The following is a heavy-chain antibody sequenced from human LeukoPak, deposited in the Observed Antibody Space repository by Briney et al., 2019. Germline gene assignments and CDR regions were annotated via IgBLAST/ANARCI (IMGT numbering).Heavy chain of an antibody. D-gene: IGHD6-13*01. CDR3: ARDTYSSSWKFDY. J-gene: IGHJ4*02. CDR1: GFTFISYA. V-gene: IGHV3-33*08. Sequence: QSGGSLRLSCAASGFTFISYAMHWVRQAPGKGLEWVAVIWYDGSNKYYADSVKGRFTISRDNSKNTLYLQMNSLRAEDTAVYYCARDTYSSSWKFDYWGQGTLVTVSS. CDR2: IWYDGSNK.